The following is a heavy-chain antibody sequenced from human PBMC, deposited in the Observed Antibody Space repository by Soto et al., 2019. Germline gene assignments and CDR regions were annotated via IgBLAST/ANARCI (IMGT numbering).Heavy chain of an antibody. J-gene: IGHJ4*02. D-gene: IGHD3-10*01. CDR3: ARHNYGSGSTYFDY. CDR2: IYHSGST. V-gene: IGHV4-30-2*01. CDR1: GGSISSGGYS. Sequence: SETLSLTCAVSGGSISSGGYSWSWIRQPPGKGLEWIGYIYHSGSTYYNPSLKSRVTISVDRSKNQFSLKLSSMTAADTAVYYCARHNYGSGSTYFDYWGQGTLVTVS.